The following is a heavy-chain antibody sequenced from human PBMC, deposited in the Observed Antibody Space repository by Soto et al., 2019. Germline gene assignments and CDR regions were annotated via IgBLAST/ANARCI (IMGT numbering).Heavy chain of an antibody. CDR3: ARVTTMVAYIFDY. Sequence: PYETLSLTCTVSGGSINSYFWSWIRQPPGKGLEWIGYIYDSGTTNYNPSLNSRGTISVDTSKNQFSLKLSSVTAADTAVYYCARVTTMVAYIFDYWGRGTLVTVSS. V-gene: IGHV4-59*01. CDR1: GGSINSYF. J-gene: IGHJ4*02. D-gene: IGHD5-18*01. CDR2: IYDSGTT.